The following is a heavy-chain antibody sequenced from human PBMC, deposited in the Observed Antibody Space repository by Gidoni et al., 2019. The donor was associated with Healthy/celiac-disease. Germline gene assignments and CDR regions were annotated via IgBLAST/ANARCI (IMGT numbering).Heavy chain of an antibody. J-gene: IGHJ4*02. V-gene: IGHV2-26*01. CDR3: ARIRVSDMVRGVLFDY. CDR2: IFSNDEK. CDR1: GFSLSNARMG. D-gene: IGHD3-10*01. Sequence: QVTLKESGPVLVKPTETLTLTCTVSGFSLSNARMGVSWIRQPPGKALEWLAHIFSNDEKSYSTSLKSRLTISKDTSKSQVVLTMTNMDPVDTATYYCARIRVSDMVRGVLFDYWGQGTLVTVSS.